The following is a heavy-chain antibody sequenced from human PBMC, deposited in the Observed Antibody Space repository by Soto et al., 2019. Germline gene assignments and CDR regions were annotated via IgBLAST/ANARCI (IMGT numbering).Heavy chain of an antibody. Sequence: GGSLRLSCAASGFTFSSYAMSWVRQAPGKGLEWVSAISGSGGSTYYADSVKGRFTISRDNSKNTLYLQMNSLRAEDTAVYYCAKAALRMRRLRWFDPWGQGTLVTVPS. J-gene: IGHJ5*02. CDR3: AKAALRMRRLRWFDP. V-gene: IGHV3-23*01. CDR2: ISGSGGST. D-gene: IGHD2-8*01. CDR1: GFTFSSYA.